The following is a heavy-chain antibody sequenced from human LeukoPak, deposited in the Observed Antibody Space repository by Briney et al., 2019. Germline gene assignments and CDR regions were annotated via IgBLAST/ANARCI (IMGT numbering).Heavy chain of an antibody. CDR3: AKSSYYDSSGYYREYYFDY. Sequence: GGSLRLSCAASGFTFSSYAMSWVRQAPGKGLEWVSAISGSGGSTYYADSVKGRFTISRDNSKNTLYLQMNSLRAEDTAAYYCAKSSYYDSSGYYREYYFDYWGQGTLVTVSS. V-gene: IGHV3-23*01. CDR1: GFTFSSYA. CDR2: ISGSGGST. J-gene: IGHJ4*02. D-gene: IGHD3-22*01.